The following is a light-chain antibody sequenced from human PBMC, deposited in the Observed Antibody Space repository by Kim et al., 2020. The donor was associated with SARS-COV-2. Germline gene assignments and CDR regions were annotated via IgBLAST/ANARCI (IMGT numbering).Light chain of an antibody. J-gene: IGKJ4*01. Sequence: VSPGERVTLSCRASQSVTSNLAWYQQKPGQTPSLLIYDASTRATDIPGRFSGSGSGAEFTLTISSLQSEDFAVYYCQQYHKWPLTFGGGTKVDIK. V-gene: IGKV3-15*01. CDR3: QQYHKWPLT. CDR1: QSVTSN. CDR2: DAS.